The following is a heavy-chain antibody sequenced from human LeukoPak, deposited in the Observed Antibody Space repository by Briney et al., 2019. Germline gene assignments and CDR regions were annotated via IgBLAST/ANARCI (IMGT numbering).Heavy chain of an antibody. Sequence: ASVKVSCKASGYTFTSYDINWVRQATGQGLEWMGWMNPNSGSTGYAQKFQGRVTITRNTSISTAYMELSGLRSDDTAMYYCARGSGYYSFDCWGQGTLVTVS. J-gene: IGHJ4*02. CDR3: ARGSGYYSFDC. CDR2: MNPNSGST. CDR1: GYTFTSYD. V-gene: IGHV1-8*03. D-gene: IGHD3-22*01.